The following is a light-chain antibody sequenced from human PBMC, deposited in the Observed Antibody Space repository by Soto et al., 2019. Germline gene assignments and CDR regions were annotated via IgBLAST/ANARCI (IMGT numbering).Light chain of an antibody. J-gene: IGKJ2*01. Sequence: DIQMTQSPSSLSASVGDRVTITCRASQSISSYLNWYQQKPGKAPKRLIYAAFSLQSGVKSRFSGSGSGTDFTLTISSLKTEDCANYYCQQSYSTPYTFGQGNKLELK. CDR1: QSISSY. CDR2: AAF. V-gene: IGKV1-39*01. CDR3: QQSYSTPYT.